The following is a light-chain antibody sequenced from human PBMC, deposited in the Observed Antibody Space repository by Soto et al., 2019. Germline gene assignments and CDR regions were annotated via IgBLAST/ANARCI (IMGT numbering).Light chain of an antibody. CDR1: QRSNSE. J-gene: IGKJ2*01. Sequence: EIVMTQSPATLYLSPGERAALSCRASQRSNSELAWYQQKPGQPPRLLIYGASTRATGVPARFTGSESGSEFTLTISGLQSEDFAVYYCQQGHNWPLTFGQGTRLEI. CDR2: GAS. V-gene: IGKV3-15*01. CDR3: QQGHNWPLT.